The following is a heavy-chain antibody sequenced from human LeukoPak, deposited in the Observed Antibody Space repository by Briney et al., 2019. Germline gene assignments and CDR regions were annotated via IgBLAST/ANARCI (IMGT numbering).Heavy chain of an antibody. CDR1: GFTFSSYG. CDR2: IWYDGSNK. J-gene: IGHJ5*02. Sequence: GRSLRLSCAASGFTFSSYGMHWVRQAPGKGLEWVAVIWYDGSNKYYADSVKGRFTISRDNSKNTLYLQMNSLRAEDTAVYYCAKGPTGGGGNWFDPWGQGTLVTVSS. D-gene: IGHD4-23*01. CDR3: AKGPTGGGGNWFDP. V-gene: IGHV3-33*06.